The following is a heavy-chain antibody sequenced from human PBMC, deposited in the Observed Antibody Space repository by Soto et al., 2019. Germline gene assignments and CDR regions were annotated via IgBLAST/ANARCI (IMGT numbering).Heavy chain of an antibody. J-gene: IGHJ5*02. CDR1: GFTFSSYS. CDR2: ISSSSSYI. V-gene: IGHV3-21*01. Sequence: GGSLRLSCAASGFTFSSYSMNWVRQAPGKGLEWVSSISSSSSYIYYADSVKGRFTISRDNAKNSLYLQMNSLRAEDTAVYYCARASWVVVAATHPGYTSGNWFDPWGQGTLVTVSS. CDR3: ARASWVVVAATHPGYTSGNWFDP. D-gene: IGHD2-15*01.